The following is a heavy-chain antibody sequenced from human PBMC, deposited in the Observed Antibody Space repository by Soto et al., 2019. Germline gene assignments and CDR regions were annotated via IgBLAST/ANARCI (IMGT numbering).Heavy chain of an antibody. CDR3: AKELLTSSGGSCYDGAFDI. J-gene: IGHJ3*02. V-gene: IGHV3-23*01. CDR1: GFTFSSYA. D-gene: IGHD2-15*01. CDR2: ISGSGGST. Sequence: EVQLLESGGGLVQPGGSLRLSCAASGFTFSSYAMSWVRQAPGKGLEWVSAISGSGGSTYYADSVKGRFTISRDNSKNTLYLQMNSLRAEDTAVYYCAKELLTSSGGSCYDGAFDIWGQGTMVTVSS.